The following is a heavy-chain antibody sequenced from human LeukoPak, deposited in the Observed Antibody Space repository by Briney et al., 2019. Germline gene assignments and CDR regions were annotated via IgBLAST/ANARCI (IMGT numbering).Heavy chain of an antibody. CDR2: ISSDGSEK. CDR3: AREHGRSGYFDY. Sequence: GSLRLSCAASGFGFSSYAIHWVRQAPGKGLEWLSFISSDGSEKYYADSVKGRFTISRDNSKNTLYLQLSSLRVEDTAVYYCAREHGRSGYFDYWGQGTLVSVSS. V-gene: IGHV3-30*19. J-gene: IGHJ4*02. D-gene: IGHD3-22*01. CDR1: GFGFSSYA.